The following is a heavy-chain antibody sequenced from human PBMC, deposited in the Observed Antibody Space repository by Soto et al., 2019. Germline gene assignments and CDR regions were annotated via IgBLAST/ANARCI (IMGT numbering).Heavy chain of an antibody. D-gene: IGHD6-13*01. CDR2: ISWNSGSI. V-gene: IGHV3-9*01. Sequence: GGSLRLSCAASGFTFDDYAMHWVRQAPGKGLEWVSGISWNSGSIGYADSVKGRFTISRDNAKNSLYLQMNSLRAEDTALYYCAKVRQQKLARDAFDIWGQGTMVTVSS. J-gene: IGHJ3*02. CDR1: GFTFDDYA. CDR3: AKVRQQKLARDAFDI.